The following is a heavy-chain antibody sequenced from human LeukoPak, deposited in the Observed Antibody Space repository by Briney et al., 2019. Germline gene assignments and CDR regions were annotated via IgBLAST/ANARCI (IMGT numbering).Heavy chain of an antibody. CDR2: IYYSGST. CDR1: GGSISSGGYY. D-gene: IGHD1-1*01. J-gene: IGHJ4*02. V-gene: IGHV4-31*03. Sequence: SQTLSLTCTVSGGSISSGGYYCSWIRQHPGKGLEWIGYIYYSGSTYYNPSLKSRVTISVDTSKNQFSLKLSSVTAADTAVYYCARDGQRRALDYWGQGTLVTVSS. CDR3: ARDGQRRALDY.